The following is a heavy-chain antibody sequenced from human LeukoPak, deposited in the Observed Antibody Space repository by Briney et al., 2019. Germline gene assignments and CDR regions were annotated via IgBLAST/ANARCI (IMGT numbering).Heavy chain of an antibody. CDR1: GGTFSSYA. J-gene: IGHJ6*03. V-gene: IGHV1-69*05. CDR2: IIPIFGTA. CDR3: ATSVVDKYYYYYYYMDV. Sequence: SVKVSCKASGGTFSSYAISWVRQAPGQGLEWMGRIIPIFGTANYAQKFQGRVTITTDESTSTAYMELSSLRSEDTAVYYCATSVVDKYYYYYYYMDVWGKGTTVTVSS. D-gene: IGHD2-15*01.